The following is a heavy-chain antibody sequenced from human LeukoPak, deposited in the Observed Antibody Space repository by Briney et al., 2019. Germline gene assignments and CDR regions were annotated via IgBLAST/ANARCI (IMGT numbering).Heavy chain of an antibody. Sequence: PGGSLRLSCAGSGFIFGDYGMSWVRQAPGKGLEWVSSISNTGANTHYPDSLKGRFTISRDNSKSTLYLQMNSLRVEDTAIYYCAPQLWDHPGPWGQGTLVTVSP. D-gene: IGHD3-16*01. CDR3: APQLWDHPGP. V-gene: IGHV3-23*01. CDR1: GFIFGDYG. CDR2: ISNTGANT. J-gene: IGHJ5*02.